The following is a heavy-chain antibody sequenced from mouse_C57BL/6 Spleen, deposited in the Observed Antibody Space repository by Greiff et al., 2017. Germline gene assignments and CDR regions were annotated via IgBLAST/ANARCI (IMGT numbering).Heavy chain of an antibody. CDR3: ARWDGYQSDY. V-gene: IGHV1-76*01. D-gene: IGHD2-3*01. J-gene: IGHJ2*01. CDR1: GYTFTDYY. CDR2: IYPGSGNT. Sequence: QVQLQQSGAELVRPGASVKLSCKASGYTFTDYYINWVKQRPGQGLEWIARIYPGSGNTYYNEKFKGKATLTAEKSSSTAYMQLSSLTSEDSAVYFCARWDGYQSDYWGQGTTLTVSS.